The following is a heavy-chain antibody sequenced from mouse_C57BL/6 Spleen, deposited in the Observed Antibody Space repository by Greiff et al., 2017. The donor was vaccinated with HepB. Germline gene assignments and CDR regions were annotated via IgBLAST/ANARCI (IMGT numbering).Heavy chain of an antibody. Sequence: QVHVKQPGAELVKPGASVKLSCKASGYTFTSYWMHWVKQRPGRGLEWIGRIDPNSGGTKYNEKFKSKATLTVDKPSSTAYMQLSSLTSEDSAVYYCARSPNWDVWYFDVWGTGTTVTVSS. V-gene: IGHV1-72*01. CDR3: ARSPNWDVWYFDV. CDR1: GYTFTSYW. D-gene: IGHD4-1*01. J-gene: IGHJ1*03. CDR2: IDPNSGGT.